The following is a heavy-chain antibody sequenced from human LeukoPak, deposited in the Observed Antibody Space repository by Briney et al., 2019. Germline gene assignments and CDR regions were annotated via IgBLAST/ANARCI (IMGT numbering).Heavy chain of an antibody. J-gene: IGHJ4*02. V-gene: IGHV3-33*06. D-gene: IGHD2-21*01. CDR2: IWFDGSNK. CDR1: GSTFNHYG. CDR3: AKEADIATNSFDY. Sequence: PGGSLSLTCAAWGSTFNHYGARCVRQAPGKGLEWVANIWFDGSNKYYADSVKGRFTISRDNSKTTLYLQMNSLRGRDTAVYYSAKEADIATNSFDYSGQGTLVTVSS.